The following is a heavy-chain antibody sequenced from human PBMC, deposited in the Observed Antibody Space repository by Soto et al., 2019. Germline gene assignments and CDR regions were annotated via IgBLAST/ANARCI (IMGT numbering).Heavy chain of an antibody. V-gene: IGHV3-33*01. CDR1: GITFSSYA. J-gene: IGHJ4*02. D-gene: IGHD3-10*01. CDR2: ISYDGSNE. CDR3: ARDSRGSGTNDY. Sequence: QVQLVESGGGVVQPGRSLRLSCAASGITFSSYAMHGVRQTPGKGLEWVAVISYDGSNEYYADSVKGRFTISRDNSKNTLYLQMNSMRAEDTAVYYCARDSRGSGTNDYWGQGTLVTVSS.